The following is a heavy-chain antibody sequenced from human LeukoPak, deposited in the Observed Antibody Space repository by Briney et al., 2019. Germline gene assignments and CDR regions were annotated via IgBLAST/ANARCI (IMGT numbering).Heavy chain of an antibody. J-gene: IGHJ4*02. D-gene: IGHD3-10*01. V-gene: IGHV3-7*01. CDR1: GFTSSNYW. Sequence: GGSLRLSCAASGFTSSNYWMSWVRQAPGKGLEWVANIKQDGSDIYYVDSVKGRFTISRDSAKNSLYLQMNSLRAEDTAVYYCAKGYNYGSWRVDYWGQGTLVTVSS. CDR3: AKGYNYGSWRVDY. CDR2: IKQDGSDI.